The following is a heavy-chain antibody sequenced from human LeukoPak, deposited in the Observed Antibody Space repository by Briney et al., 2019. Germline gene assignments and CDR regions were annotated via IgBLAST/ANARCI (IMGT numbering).Heavy chain of an antibody. Sequence: SGGSLRLSCAASGFTFSSYEMNWVRQAPRKGLEWVSSISTSSSYIYYADSVKGRFTISRDNARNSLYLQMNSLRAEDTAVYYCARDRDWNSGFDYWGQGTLVTVSS. CDR1: GFTFSSYE. D-gene: IGHD1-7*01. CDR2: ISTSSSYI. J-gene: IGHJ4*02. CDR3: ARDRDWNSGFDY. V-gene: IGHV3-21*01.